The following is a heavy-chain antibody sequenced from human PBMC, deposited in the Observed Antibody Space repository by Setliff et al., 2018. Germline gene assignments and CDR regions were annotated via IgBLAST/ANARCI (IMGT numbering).Heavy chain of an antibody. J-gene: IGHJ5*02. V-gene: IGHV1-24*01. CDR3: ARGYRGYYNFWSGSQGANWFDP. Sequence: ASVKVSCKVSGSTLTELTMYWVRQAPGKGLEWMGSFNPEDDEIIYAQKFLGRVTMTEDTSTDTAYMELSSLRSEDTAVYYCARGYRGYYNFWSGSQGANWFDPWGQGTLVTVSS. CDR2: FNPEDDEI. D-gene: IGHD3-3*01. CDR1: GSTLTELT.